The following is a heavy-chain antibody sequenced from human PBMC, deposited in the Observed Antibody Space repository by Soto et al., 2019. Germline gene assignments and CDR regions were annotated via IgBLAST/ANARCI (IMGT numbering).Heavy chain of an antibody. J-gene: IGHJ5*02. V-gene: IGHV4-39*01. CDR1: VGSISISSYY. Sequence: SGTLSLTCTVSVGSISISSYYWDWIRQPPGKGLEWIGSMYNSGSTYYNPALKSRFTISVDTSKNQFSLKVSSVTAADTAVYYCARRSGLYNWFDPWGQGTXXXXXS. CDR3: ARRSGLYNWFDP. CDR2: MYNSGST. D-gene: IGHD1-1*01.